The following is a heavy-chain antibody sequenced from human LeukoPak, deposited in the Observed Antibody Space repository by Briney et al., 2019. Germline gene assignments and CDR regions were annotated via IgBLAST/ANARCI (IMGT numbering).Heavy chain of an antibody. CDR3: ATGNSGWGIPEDWFDP. CDR2: FDPEVGGT. CDR1: GKTLTEVA. D-gene: IGHD6-19*01. Sequence: ASVKVSCKISGKTLTEVALHWVRQAPGKGLEWIGGFDPEVGGTIYAQKFQDRVTMTEDTSTDTAYMELSSLRSEDTAVYYCATGNSGWGIPEDWFDPWGRGTLVTVSS. V-gene: IGHV1-24*01. J-gene: IGHJ5*02.